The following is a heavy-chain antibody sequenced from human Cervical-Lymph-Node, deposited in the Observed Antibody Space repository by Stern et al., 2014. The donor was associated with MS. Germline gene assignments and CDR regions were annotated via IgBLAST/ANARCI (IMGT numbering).Heavy chain of an antibody. J-gene: IGHJ6*02. CDR1: GFTFSSYN. Sequence: EVQLEESGGGLVKPGGSLRLCCAASGFTFSSYNMNWVRQAPGKGLEWVSSITSTGYRYNADSLKGRFTISRDNAKNSLYLHMNSLRAEDTAVYYCARDDLRSYYGMDVWGQGTTVTVSS. CDR3: ARDDLRSYYGMDV. V-gene: IGHV3-21*01. CDR2: ITSTGYR.